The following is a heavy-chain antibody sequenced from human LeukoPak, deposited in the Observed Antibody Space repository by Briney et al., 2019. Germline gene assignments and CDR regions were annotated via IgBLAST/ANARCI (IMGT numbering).Heavy chain of an antibody. CDR2: ISSSSSTI. D-gene: IGHD5-24*01. CDR3: ARDSGIGGWLHNDGWFDP. CDR1: GFTFSSYS. V-gene: IGHV3-48*04. J-gene: IGHJ5*02. Sequence: PGGSLRLSCAASGFTFSSYSMNWVRQAPGKGLEWVSYISSSSSTIYYADSVKGRFTISRDNAKNSLYLQMNSLRADDTAVYYCARDSGIGGWLHNDGWFDPWGQGTLVTVSS.